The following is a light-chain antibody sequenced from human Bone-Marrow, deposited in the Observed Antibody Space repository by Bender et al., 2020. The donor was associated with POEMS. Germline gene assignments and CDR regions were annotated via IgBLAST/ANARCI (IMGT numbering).Light chain of an antibody. Sequence: QSALTQPASVSGSPGQSTTISCTGASSDVGSYNFVSWYQQHPGKAPKLLIYEVSKGPSGVSNRFSGSKSGNTASLTISGLQADDEADYYCCSYTDRSTFVFGSGTKVTVL. V-gene: IGLV2-23*02. CDR3: CSYTDRSTFV. J-gene: IGLJ1*01. CDR2: EVS. CDR1: SSDVGSYNF.